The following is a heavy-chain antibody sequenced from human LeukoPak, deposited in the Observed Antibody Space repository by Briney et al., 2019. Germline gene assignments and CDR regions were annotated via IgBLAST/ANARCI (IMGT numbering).Heavy chain of an antibody. CDR2: IRYDGSNK. J-gene: IGHJ4*02. D-gene: IGHD2-2*01. CDR3: AKDLGVPAAVDY. CDR1: GFTFSSYG. Sequence: PGGSLRLSCAASGFTFSSYGMHWVRQAPGKGLEWVAFIRYDGSNKYYADSVRGRFTISRDNSKNTLYLQMNSLRAEDTAVYYCAKDLGVPAAVDYWGQGTLVTVSS. V-gene: IGHV3-30*02.